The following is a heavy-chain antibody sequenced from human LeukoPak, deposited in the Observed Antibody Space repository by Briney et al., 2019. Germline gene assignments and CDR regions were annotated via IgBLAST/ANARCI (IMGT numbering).Heavy chain of an antibody. V-gene: IGHV3-21*01. Sequence: GGSLRLSCAASGFTFSSYSMNWVRQAPGKGLEWVSSISSSSSYIYYADSVKGRFTISRDNAKNSLYLQMNSLRAEDTAVYYCARDLVPLGGMDVWGQGTTVTVSS. CDR2: ISSSSSYI. CDR1: GFTFSSYS. J-gene: IGHJ6*02. D-gene: IGHD2-8*01. CDR3: ARDLVPLGGMDV.